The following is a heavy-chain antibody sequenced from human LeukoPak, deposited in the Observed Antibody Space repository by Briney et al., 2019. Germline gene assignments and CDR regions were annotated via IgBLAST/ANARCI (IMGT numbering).Heavy chain of an antibody. J-gene: IGHJ4*02. CDR2: ISYDGSNK. Sequence: GGSLRLSCAASGFTFSSYAMHWVRQAPGKGREGGAVISYDGSNKYYADSVKGGFTIYRDNSKNTLYLQMKSPRAEDTAVYYCAKDLSGCYDYFDYRGQGTPVTVSS. CDR1: GFTFSSYA. CDR3: AKDLSGCYDYFDY. V-gene: IGHV3-30*04. D-gene: IGHD5-12*01.